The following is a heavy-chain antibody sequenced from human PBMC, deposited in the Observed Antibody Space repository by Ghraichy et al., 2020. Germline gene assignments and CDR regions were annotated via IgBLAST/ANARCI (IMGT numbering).Heavy chain of an antibody. Sequence: GGSLRLSCAASGFTFNSYSMNWVRQAPGKGLEWVSYISSSSSTIYYADSVKGRFTISRDNVKNSLYLQMNSLRDEDTAVYYCVWVVASNWGQGTLVTVSS. V-gene: IGHV3-48*02. CDR3: VWVVASN. D-gene: IGHD2-15*01. J-gene: IGHJ4*02. CDR2: ISSSSSTI. CDR1: GFTFNSYS.